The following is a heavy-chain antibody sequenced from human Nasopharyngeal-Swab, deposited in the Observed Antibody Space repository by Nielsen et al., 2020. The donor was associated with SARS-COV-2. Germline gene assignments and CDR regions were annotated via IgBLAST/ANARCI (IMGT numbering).Heavy chain of an antibody. Sequence: GGSLRLSCAASGFTFSSYWMHWVRQAPGKGLVWVSRINSDGSSTSYADSVKGRFTISRDNAKNTLYLQMNSLRVEDTAVYYCARDGKALYYDFPESPLDYWGQGTLVTVSS. CDR3: ARDGKALYYDFPESPLDY. CDR2: INSDGSST. V-gene: IGHV3-74*01. CDR1: GFTFSSYW. D-gene: IGHD3-3*01. J-gene: IGHJ4*02.